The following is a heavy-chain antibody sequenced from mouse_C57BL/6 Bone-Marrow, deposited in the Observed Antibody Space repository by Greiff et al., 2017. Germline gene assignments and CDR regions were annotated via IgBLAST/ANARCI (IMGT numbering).Heavy chain of an antibody. J-gene: IGHJ2*01. CDR3: AGCPYYYGSNYFDY. D-gene: IGHD1-1*01. V-gene: IGHV1-81*01. CDR2: IYPRSGNT. Sequence: QVQLQQSGAELARPGASVKLSCKASGYTFTSYGISWVKQRPGQGLEWIGEIYPRSGNTYYNEKFKGKATLTADKSSSTAYMELRSLTSEDSAVYFCAGCPYYYGSNYFDYWGQGTTLTVSA. CDR1: GYTFTSYG.